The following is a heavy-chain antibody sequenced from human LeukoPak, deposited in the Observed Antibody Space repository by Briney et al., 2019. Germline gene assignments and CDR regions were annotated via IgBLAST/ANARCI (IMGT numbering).Heavy chain of an antibody. D-gene: IGHD1-1*01. CDR2: ISGNGRST. CDR3: AKDGTATITFEY. Sequence: GGSLRLSCAASGFTFNNYAMSWVRQAPGKGLEWVSVISGNGRSTYYRDSVKGRFTISRDNSKNTLYLQMNSLRAEDTAVYYCAKDGTATITFEYWGQGTLVNVSS. J-gene: IGHJ4*02. CDR1: GFTFNNYA. V-gene: IGHV3-23*01.